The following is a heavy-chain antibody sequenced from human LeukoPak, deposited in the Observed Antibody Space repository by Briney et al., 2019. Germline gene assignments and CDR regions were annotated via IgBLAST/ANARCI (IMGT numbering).Heavy chain of an antibody. V-gene: IGHV1-46*01. CDR3: ARATIAAALIP. CDR2: INPSGGST. J-gene: IGHJ5*02. Sequence: ASVKVSCKASGYTFTSYYMHWVRQAPGQGLEWMGIINPSGGSTSYAQKFQGRVTMTRDMSTSTVYMELSSLRSEDTAVYYCARATIAAALIPWGQGTLVTVSS. CDR1: GYTFTSYY. D-gene: IGHD6-13*01.